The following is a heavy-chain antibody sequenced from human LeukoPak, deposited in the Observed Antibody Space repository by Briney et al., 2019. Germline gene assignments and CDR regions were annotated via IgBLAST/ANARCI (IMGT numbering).Heavy chain of an antibody. D-gene: IGHD6-13*01. Sequence: GGSLTLSCAASGFTFSTYAMTWVRQAPGKGLEWVSAIRGSGGATFYADSVKGRFTISRDNSENTLYLQMNSLRAEDTAVYYCAKGAAFRSLVHLDGWGQGTLVTVSS. CDR1: GFTFSTYA. CDR2: IRGSGGAT. J-gene: IGHJ4*02. CDR3: AKGAAFRSLVHLDG. V-gene: IGHV3-23*01.